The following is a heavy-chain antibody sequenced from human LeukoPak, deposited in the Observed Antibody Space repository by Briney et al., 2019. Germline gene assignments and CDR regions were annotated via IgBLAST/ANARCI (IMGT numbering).Heavy chain of an antibody. Sequence: GGSLRLSCAASGFTFSDYYMSWIRQAPGKGLEWVSYISSSGSTIYYADSVKGRFTISRDNAKNSLYLQMNSLRAEDTAVYYCARGGYDILTGYYALDYWGQRTLVTVSS. D-gene: IGHD3-9*01. V-gene: IGHV3-11*01. J-gene: IGHJ4*02. CDR2: ISSSGSTI. CDR3: ARGGYDILTGYYALDY. CDR1: GFTFSDYY.